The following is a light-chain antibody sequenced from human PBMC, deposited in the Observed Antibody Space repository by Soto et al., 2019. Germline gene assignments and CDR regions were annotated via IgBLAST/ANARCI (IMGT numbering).Light chain of an antibody. CDR3: QHYDNTPPSVT. CDR1: QSVSSDY. J-gene: IGKJ3*01. CDR2: GAS. Sequence: IVLTQSPDTLSLSPGERATLSCRASQSVSSDYLVWYQQKPGQAPRLLIYGASRRATGIPDRFSGSGSGTDFILTISRLEPEDFAVYYCQHYDNTPPSVTFGPGTKVDI. V-gene: IGKV3-20*01.